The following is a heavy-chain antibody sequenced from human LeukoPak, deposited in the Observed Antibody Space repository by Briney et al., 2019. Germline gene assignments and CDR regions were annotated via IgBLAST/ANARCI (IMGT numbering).Heavy chain of an antibody. CDR2: ISWNSGSI. V-gene: IGHV3-9*01. D-gene: IGHD4-17*01. CDR1: GFTFDDYA. CDR3: AKDSRGYGDYVDY. J-gene: IGHJ4*02. Sequence: GRSLRLSCAASGFTFDDYAMHWVRHAPGKGLEWVSGISWNSGSIGYADSVKGRFTISRDNAKNSLYLQMNSLRAEDTALYYCAKDSRGYGDYVDYWGQGTLVTVSS.